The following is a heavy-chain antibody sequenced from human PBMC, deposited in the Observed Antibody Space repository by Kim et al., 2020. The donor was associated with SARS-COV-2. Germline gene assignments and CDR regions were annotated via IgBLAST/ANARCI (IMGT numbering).Heavy chain of an antibody. J-gene: IGHJ4*02. CDR3: ARRRVSGGTTRFYFDY. CDR1: GYSFTSYW. D-gene: IGHD2-15*01. CDR2: IDPSDSYT. Sequence: GESLKISCKGSGYSFTSYWISWVRQMPGKGLEWMGRIDPSDSYTNYSPSFQGHVTISADKSISTAYLQWSSLKASDTAMYYCARRRVSGGTTRFYFDYWGQGTLATVSS. V-gene: IGHV5-10-1*01.